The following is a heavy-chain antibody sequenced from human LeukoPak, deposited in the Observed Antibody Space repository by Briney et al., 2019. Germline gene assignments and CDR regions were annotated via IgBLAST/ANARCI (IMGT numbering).Heavy chain of an antibody. J-gene: IGHJ4*02. Sequence: GGSLRLSCAASGFTFSSYGMQWVRQAPGKGLEWVAVISYDGSNKYYADSVKGRFTICRDNSKNTLYLQMNSLRAEETAVYYCAKEGIDDYVWGSYRSPPGYWGQGTLVTVSS. V-gene: IGHV3-30*18. CDR3: AKEGIDDYVWGSYRSPPGY. D-gene: IGHD3-16*02. CDR2: ISYDGSNK. CDR1: GFTFSSYG.